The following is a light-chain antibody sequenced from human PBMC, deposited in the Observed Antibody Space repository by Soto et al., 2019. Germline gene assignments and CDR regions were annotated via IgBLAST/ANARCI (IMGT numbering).Light chain of an antibody. J-gene: IGLJ1*01. CDR3: SSYAGINIYV. V-gene: IGLV2-8*01. CDR1: SSDVGAFNY. Sequence: QSVLTQPPSASGSPGQSVTISCTGTSSDVGAFNYVSWYQQHPGKAPKLMIFEINKRPSGVPDRFSGSKSGNTASLTVSGLQAEDEADYDCSSYAGINIYVFGGGTKVTVL. CDR2: EIN.